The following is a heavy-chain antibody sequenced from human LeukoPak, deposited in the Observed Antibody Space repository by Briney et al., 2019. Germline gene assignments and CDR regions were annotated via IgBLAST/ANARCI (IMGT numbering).Heavy chain of an antibody. CDR3: ARAIWFGELLLATFDAFDI. Sequence: ASVKVSCKASGYTFTGYYMHWVRQAPGQGLEWMGWINPNSGGTNYAQKFQGRVTMTRDTSISTAYMELSRLRSDDTAVYYCARAIWFGELLLATFDAFDIWGQGTMVTVSS. CDR1: GYTFTGYY. CDR2: INPNSGGT. J-gene: IGHJ3*02. D-gene: IGHD3-10*01. V-gene: IGHV1-2*02.